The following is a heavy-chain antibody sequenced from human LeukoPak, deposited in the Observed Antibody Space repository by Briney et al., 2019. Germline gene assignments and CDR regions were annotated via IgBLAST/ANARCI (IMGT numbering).Heavy chain of an antibody. CDR1: GGSISSYY. CDR2: IYNSGST. V-gene: IGHV4-59*01. J-gene: IGHJ4*02. CDR3: ARGGYSHGYILFNY. D-gene: IGHD5-18*01. Sequence: PSETLSLTCSVSGGSISSYYWSWIRQPPGKGLEWIGYIYNSGSTNYNPALKGRVSISVDTSRNQFSLNLNSVTAADTAMYYCARGGYSHGYILFNYWGQGTLAIVSS.